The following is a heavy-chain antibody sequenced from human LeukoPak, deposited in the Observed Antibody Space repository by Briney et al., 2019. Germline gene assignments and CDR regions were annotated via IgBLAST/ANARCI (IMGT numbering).Heavy chain of an antibody. Sequence: SETLSLTCAVYGGSFSGCYWSWIRQPPGKGLEWIGRIYTSGSTNYNPSLKSRVTMSVDTSKNQFSLKLSSVTAADTAVYYCARDGPVAGPINKDYFDYWGQGTLVTVSS. J-gene: IGHJ4*02. D-gene: IGHD6-19*01. CDR3: ARDGPVAGPINKDYFDY. CDR1: GGSFSGCY. CDR2: IYTSGST. V-gene: IGHV4-4*07.